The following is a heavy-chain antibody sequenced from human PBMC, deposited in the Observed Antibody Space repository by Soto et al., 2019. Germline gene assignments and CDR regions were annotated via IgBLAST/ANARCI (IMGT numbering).Heavy chain of an antibody. Sequence: PGGSLRRSWAATGFMFGAYLMSWGRQAPGKGLEWVANIKHDGNEKYYADSVKGRFTVSRDNVKNFLHLQMSSLRGDDTGVYFCVRATLSWGHYYFRGLDVWGQGTTVTVSS. D-gene: IGHD3-22*01. CDR2: IKHDGNEK. V-gene: IGHV3-7*01. J-gene: IGHJ6*02. CDR1: GFMFGAYL. CDR3: VRATLSWGHYYFRGLDV.